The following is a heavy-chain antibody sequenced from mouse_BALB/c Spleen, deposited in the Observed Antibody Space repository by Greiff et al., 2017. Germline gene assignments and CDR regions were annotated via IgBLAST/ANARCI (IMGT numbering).Heavy chain of an antibody. J-gene: IGHJ4*01. CDR3: TRGATVVARYAMDY. Sequence: LQQPGSELVRPGASVKLSCKASGYTFTSYWMHWVKQRPGQGLEWIGNIYPGSGSTNYDEKFKSKATLTVDTSSSTAYMQLSSLTSEDSAVYYCTRGATVVARYAMDYWGQGTSVTVSS. D-gene: IGHD1-1*01. V-gene: IGHV1S22*01. CDR1: GYTFTSYW. CDR2: IYPGSGST.